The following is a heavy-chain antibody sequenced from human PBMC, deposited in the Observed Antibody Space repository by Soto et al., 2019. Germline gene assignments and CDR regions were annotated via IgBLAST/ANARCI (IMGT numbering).Heavy chain of an antibody. Sequence: QVQLVQSGAEVKKPGSSVKVSCKASGGTFSSYAISWVRQAPGQGLEWMGGIIPIFGTANYAQKFQGRVTITADEATSTDYMELSSLRSEDTAVYYCARVSDTAMVSVDYWGQGTRVTASS. J-gene: IGHJ4*02. D-gene: IGHD5-18*01. CDR3: ARVSDTAMVSVDY. CDR2: IIPIFGTA. V-gene: IGHV1-69*01. CDR1: GGTFSSYA.